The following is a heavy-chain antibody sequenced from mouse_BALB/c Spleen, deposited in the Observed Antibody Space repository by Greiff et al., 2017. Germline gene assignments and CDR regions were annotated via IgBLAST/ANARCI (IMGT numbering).Heavy chain of an antibody. CDR3: AREGRYEGYAMDY. D-gene: IGHD2-14*01. J-gene: IGHJ4*01. CDR2: IRNKANGYTT. V-gene: IGHV7-3*02. CDR1: GFTFTDYY. Sequence: DVKLVESGGGLVQPGGSLRLSCATSGFTFTDYYMSWVRQPPGKALEWLGFIRNKANGYTTEYSASVKGRFTISRDNSQSILYLQMNTLRAEDSATYYCAREGRYEGYAMDYGGQGTSVTVSS.